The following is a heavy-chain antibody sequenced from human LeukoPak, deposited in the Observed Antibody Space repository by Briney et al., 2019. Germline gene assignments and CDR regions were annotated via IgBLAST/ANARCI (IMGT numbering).Heavy chain of an antibody. V-gene: IGHV3-30*02. CDR2: IRYDGSDE. J-gene: IGHJ3*02. D-gene: IGHD3-9*01. CDR1: GFTFSSYA. Sequence: PGGPLGLSCAASGFTFSSYAMYWVGRAPGKGRGGWELIRYDGSDEYYADSVKGRFTISRDNSKNTLYLQVNSLRAEDTAVYYCAKDTYTDILTGDDDAFDIWGQGTLVTVSS. CDR3: AKDTYTDILTGDDDAFDI.